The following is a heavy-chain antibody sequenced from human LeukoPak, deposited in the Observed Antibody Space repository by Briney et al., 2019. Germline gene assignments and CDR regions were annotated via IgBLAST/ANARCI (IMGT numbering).Heavy chain of an antibody. CDR1: GYTFTSYG. CDR2: ISAYNGNT. D-gene: IGHD6-19*01. V-gene: IGHV1-18*01. CDR3: ARGSGYSSGWYPFGY. J-gene: IGHJ4*02. Sequence: ASVKVSCKASGYTFTSYGISWVRQAPGQGLEWMGWISAYNGNTNYAQNLQGRVTMTTDTSTSTAYMELSSLRSEDTAVYYCARGSGYSSGWYPFGYWGQGTLVTVSS.